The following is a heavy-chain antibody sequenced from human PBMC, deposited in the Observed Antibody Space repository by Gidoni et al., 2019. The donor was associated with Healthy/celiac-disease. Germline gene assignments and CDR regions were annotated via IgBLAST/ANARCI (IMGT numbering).Heavy chain of an antibody. CDR3: ARAGYNWNDGGDAFDI. V-gene: IGHV3-11*06. CDR2: ISSSSSYT. J-gene: IGHJ3*02. Sequence: QVQLVESGGGLVKPGGSLRLSCAASGFTFSDYYMSWIRQAPGKGLEWVSYISSSSSYTNYADSVKGRFTISRDNAKNSLYLQMNSLRAEDTAVYYCARAGYNWNDGGDAFDIWGQGTMVTVSS. CDR1: GFTFSDYY. D-gene: IGHD1-20*01.